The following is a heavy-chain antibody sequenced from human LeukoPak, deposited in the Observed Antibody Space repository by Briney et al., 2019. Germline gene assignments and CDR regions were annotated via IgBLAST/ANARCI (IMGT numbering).Heavy chain of an antibody. CDR1: GFSFRTHD. CDR2: IQYGGSNE. V-gene: IGHV3-30*02. J-gene: IGHJ6*03. Sequence: PGGSLRLSCSASGFSFRTHDMSWVRQAPGRGLEWVALIQYGGSNEYYVDSVKGRFTISRDNSKNTLYLQMNSLKPEDTAVYYCAKDGGNRGYSFGQGGDYFYYIDVWGKGTTVTVPS. D-gene: IGHD5-18*01. CDR3: AKDGGNRGYSFGQGGDYFYYIDV.